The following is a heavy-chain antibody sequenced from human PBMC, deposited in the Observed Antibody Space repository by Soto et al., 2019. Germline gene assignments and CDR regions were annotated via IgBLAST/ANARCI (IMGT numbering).Heavy chain of an antibody. V-gene: IGHV1-18*01. J-gene: IGHJ4*02. CDR3: ARGPHYYDSSGSIPY. Sequence: ASVKVSCKASGYTFTSYGISWVRQAPGQGLEWMGWISAYNGNTNYAQKFQGRVTMTRDTSTSTVYMELSSLRSEDTAVYYCARGPHYYDSSGSIPYWGQGTLVTVSS. D-gene: IGHD3-22*01. CDR2: ISAYNGNT. CDR1: GYTFTSYG.